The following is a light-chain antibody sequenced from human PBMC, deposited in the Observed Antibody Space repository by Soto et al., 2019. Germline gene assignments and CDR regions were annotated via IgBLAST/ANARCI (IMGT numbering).Light chain of an antibody. CDR3: QQYNNWPPWT. CDR1: QSVSSN. CDR2: GAS. V-gene: IGKV3-15*01. J-gene: IGKJ1*01. Sequence: TTQSPATLSVSPGERATLSCRPSQSVSSNLAWYQQKPGLAPRLLIYGASARATGIPARFSGSGSGTEFTLTISSLQSEDFAVYYCQQYNNWPPWTFGQGTKVDIK.